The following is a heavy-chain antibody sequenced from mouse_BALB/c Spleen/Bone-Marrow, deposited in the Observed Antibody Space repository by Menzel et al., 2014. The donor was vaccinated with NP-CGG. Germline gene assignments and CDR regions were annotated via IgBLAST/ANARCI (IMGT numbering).Heavy chain of an antibody. CDR1: GYTFSSYY. CDR2: INPSNGGT. D-gene: IGHD1-1*01. Sequence: QVQLQQSGAELVKPGASVKLSCKASGYTFSSYYMYWVKQRPGQGLEWIGEINPSNGGTKFNEKFKSKATLTVDKSSSTAYMQLSSLTSEDSAVYYCTRSNYGYWYFDVWGAGTTVPVSS. V-gene: IGHV1S81*02. J-gene: IGHJ1*01. CDR3: TRSNYGYWYFDV.